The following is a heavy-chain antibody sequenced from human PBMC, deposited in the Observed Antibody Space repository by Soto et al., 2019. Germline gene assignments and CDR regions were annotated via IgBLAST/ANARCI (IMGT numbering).Heavy chain of an antibody. V-gene: IGHV3-23*01. Sequence: EVQLLESGGDLVHPGGTLILSCVGSGYPFGDYAMRWVRQAPGKGPEWVPAIGTFEDHAPAYADSVTGRLTSPRDNSRNILFLQMTHLRAGETGVYYCARDAIPYNGRDDAFDLWGQGTVVTVSS. CDR3: ARDAIPYNGRDDAFDL. CDR2: IGTFEDHAP. CDR1: GYPFGDYA. J-gene: IGHJ3*01. D-gene: IGHD2-8*01.